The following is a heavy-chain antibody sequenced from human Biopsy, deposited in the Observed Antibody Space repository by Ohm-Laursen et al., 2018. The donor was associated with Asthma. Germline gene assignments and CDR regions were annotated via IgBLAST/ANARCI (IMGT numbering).Heavy chain of an antibody. J-gene: IGHJ5*02. CDR3: ARTTYGHDGFDP. CDR2: IYYSGST. V-gene: IGHV4-31*11. CDR1: GDSITSGGCC. Sequence: SQTLSLTCAVSGDSITSGGCCWNWIRQHPGKGLEWIGHIYYSGSTYCNPSLKSRVSISLDTSKNQFSLSLTSVTAADTAVYYCARTTYGHDGFDPWGQGTLVTVSS. D-gene: IGHD4-17*01.